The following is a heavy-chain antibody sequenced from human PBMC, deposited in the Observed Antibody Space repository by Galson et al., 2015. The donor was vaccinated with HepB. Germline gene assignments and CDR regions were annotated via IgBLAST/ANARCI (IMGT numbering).Heavy chain of an antibody. V-gene: IGHV3-7*03. CDR2: IKQDGSEK. Sequence: SLRLSCAASGFTFSSYWMSWVRQAPGKGLEWVANIKQDGSEKYYVDSVKGRFTISRDNAKNSLYLQMNSLRAEDTAVYYCSRDAEVDYYDSSGYPTSYYYYGMDVWGQGTTVTVSS. J-gene: IGHJ6*02. CDR1: GFTFSSYW. CDR3: SRDAEVDYYDSSGYPTSYYYYGMDV. D-gene: IGHD3-22*01.